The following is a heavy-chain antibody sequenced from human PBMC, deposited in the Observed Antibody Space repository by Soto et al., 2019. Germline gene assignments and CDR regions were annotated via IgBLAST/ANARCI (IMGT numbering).Heavy chain of an antibody. CDR1: GGSISSYY. V-gene: IGHV4-59*01. CDR3: ARHGTVALDY. D-gene: IGHD4-17*01. J-gene: IGHJ4*02. CDR2: IYYSGST. Sequence: PSETLSLTRTVSGGSISSYYWSWIRQPPGKGLEWIGYIYYSGSTNYNPSLKSRVTISVDTSKNQFSLKLSSVTAADTAVYYCARHGTVALDYWGQGTLVTVSS.